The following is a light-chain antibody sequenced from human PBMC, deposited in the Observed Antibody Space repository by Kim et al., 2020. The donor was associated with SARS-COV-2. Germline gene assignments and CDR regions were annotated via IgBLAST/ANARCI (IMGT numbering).Light chain of an antibody. J-gene: IGLJ2*01. CDR3: SSYTSSSTVV. V-gene: IGLV2-14*03. CDR2: DVS. Sequence: GQSLPIPCTGTSSDVCGYNHVSWYQQHPGKAPKLMIYDVSNRPSGVSNRFSGSKSGNTASLTISGLQAEDEADYYCSSYTSSSTVVFGGGTQLTVL. CDR1: SSDVCGYNH.